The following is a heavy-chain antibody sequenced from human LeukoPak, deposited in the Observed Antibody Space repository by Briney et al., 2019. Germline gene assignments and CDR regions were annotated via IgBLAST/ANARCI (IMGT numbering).Heavy chain of an antibody. CDR3: ARLPARGIWGFDY. CDR2: IYYSGST. J-gene: IGHJ4*02. Sequence: PSETLSLTCTVSGGSISSSSYYWGWIRQPPGKGLEWIGSIYYSGSTYYNLSLKSRVTISVDTSKNQFSLKLSSVTAADTAVYYCARLPARGIWGFDYWGQGTLVTVSS. CDR1: GGSISSSSYY. V-gene: IGHV4-39*01. D-gene: IGHD3-16*01.